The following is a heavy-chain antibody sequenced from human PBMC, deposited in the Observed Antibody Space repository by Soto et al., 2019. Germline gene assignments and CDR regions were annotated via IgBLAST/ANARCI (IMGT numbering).Heavy chain of an antibody. CDR2: IESGGTA. Sequence: GGSLRLSCNASGFTVSSSYMSWVRQAPGMGLEWVAVIESGGTAHYADSVKGRFTISRDNPNNIIYLQLHTLRAEDTAVYYCAKDLGPLKLLNYVFYGLDVWGQGTTVTVS. J-gene: IGHJ6*02. CDR3: AKDLGPLKLLNYVFYGLDV. V-gene: IGHV3-53*01. D-gene: IGHD2-21*02. CDR1: GFTVSSSY.